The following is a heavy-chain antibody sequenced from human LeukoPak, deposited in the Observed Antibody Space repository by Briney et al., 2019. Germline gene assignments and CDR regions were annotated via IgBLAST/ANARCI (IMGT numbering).Heavy chain of an antibody. CDR2: IKQDGSDK. V-gene: IGHV3-7*01. Sequence: PGGSLRLSCAASGFRFSSYWMHWVRQAPGKGLEWVASIKQDGSDKYYVDSVKGRFTISRDRAKNSLDLQMNSLRAEDTAVYYCAREKAYYESGGYFRFDPWGQGTLVTVSS. CDR3: AREKAYYESGGYFRFDP. D-gene: IGHD3-22*01. J-gene: IGHJ5*02. CDR1: GFRFSSYW.